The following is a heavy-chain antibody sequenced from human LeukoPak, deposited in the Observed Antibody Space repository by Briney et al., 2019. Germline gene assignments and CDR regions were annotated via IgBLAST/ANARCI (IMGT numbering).Heavy chain of an antibody. CDR2: SKPDSGDT. CDR1: GHRFTDYY. J-gene: IGHJ4*02. V-gene: IGHV1-2*02. CDR3: ASAGYFKPLDF. Sequence: ASVKVSCKTSGHRFTDYYIHWVRQAPGQGLEWMGWSKPDSGDTRYAQEFQARVTMTRDTSISTVYMELNRLTSDDTAVYYCASAGYFKPLDFWGQGTLVTVPS. D-gene: IGHD2/OR15-2a*01.